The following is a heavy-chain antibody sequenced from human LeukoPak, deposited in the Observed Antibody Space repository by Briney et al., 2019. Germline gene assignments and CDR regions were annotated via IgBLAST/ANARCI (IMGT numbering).Heavy chain of an antibody. J-gene: IGHJ6*04. V-gene: IGHV4-39*01. CDR3: ARHLLSGNYYYYHMDV. D-gene: IGHD3-10*01. CDR1: GGSVSNNY. CDR2: MYYSGGS. Sequence: PSETLSLTCSVSGGSVSNNYWGWIRQPPEKGLEWIGAMYYSGGSTYNPSLKTRVTISVDTSKTQFSLRLTSVTAADTAVYYCARHLLSGNYYYYHMDVWGRGTTVTVSS.